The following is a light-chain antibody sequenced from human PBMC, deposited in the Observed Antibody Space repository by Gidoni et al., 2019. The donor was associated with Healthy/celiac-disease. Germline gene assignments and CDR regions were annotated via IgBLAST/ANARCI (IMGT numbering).Light chain of an antibody. CDR3: QQSYSTPRT. Sequence: DIQMTQSPPSLSASVGDRVTITCRASQSISSYLNWYQQKPGKAPKLLIYAASSLQSGVPSRFSGSGSGTDFTLTISSLQPEDFATYYCQQSYSTPRTFXQXTKLEIK. CDR2: AAS. J-gene: IGKJ2*01. V-gene: IGKV1-39*01. CDR1: QSISSY.